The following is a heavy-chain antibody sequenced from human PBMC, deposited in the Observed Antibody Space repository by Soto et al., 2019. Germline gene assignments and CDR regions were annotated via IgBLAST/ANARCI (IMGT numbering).Heavy chain of an antibody. CDR3: ARDHYYYDSSGYPRGYYGMDV. Sequence: GGSLRLSCAASGFTFSSYDMHWVRQATGKGLEWVSAIGTAGDTYYPGSVKGRFTISRENAKNYLYLQMNSLRAEDTAVYYCARDHYYYDSSGYPRGYYGMDVWGQGTTVTVSS. V-gene: IGHV3-13*01. CDR2: IGTAGDT. J-gene: IGHJ6*02. CDR1: GFTFSSYD. D-gene: IGHD3-22*01.